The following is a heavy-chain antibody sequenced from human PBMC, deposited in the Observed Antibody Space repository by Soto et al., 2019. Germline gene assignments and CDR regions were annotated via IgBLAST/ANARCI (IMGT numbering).Heavy chain of an antibody. CDR1: GGSFSGYY. D-gene: IGHD2-15*01. V-gene: IGHV4-34*01. Sequence: QVQLQQWGAGLLKPSETLSLTCAVYGGSFSGYYWSWIRQPPGKGLEWIGEINHSGSTNYNPSLKSRVTRSVDTSKNQFSLKLSSVTAADTAVYYCARGGYIVVVVAATRSDNWFDPWGQGTLVTVSS. J-gene: IGHJ5*02. CDR3: ARGGYIVVVVAATRSDNWFDP. CDR2: INHSGST.